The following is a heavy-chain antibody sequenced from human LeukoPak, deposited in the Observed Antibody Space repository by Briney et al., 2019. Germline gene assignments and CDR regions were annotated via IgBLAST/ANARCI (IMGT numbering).Heavy chain of an antibody. CDR3: ARTTPRCSGGSCYLRN. CDR1: GYTFTSYG. Sequence: ASVKVSFKASGYTFTSYGISWVRQAPGQGLEWMGWISAYNGNTNYAQKLQGRVTMTTDTSTSTAYMELRSLRSDDTAVYHCARTTPRCSGGSCYLRNWGQGTLVTVSS. CDR2: ISAYNGNT. D-gene: IGHD2-15*01. V-gene: IGHV1-18*01. J-gene: IGHJ4*02.